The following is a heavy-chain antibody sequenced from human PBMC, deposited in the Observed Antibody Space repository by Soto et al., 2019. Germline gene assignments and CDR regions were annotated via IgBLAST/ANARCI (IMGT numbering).Heavy chain of an antibody. Sequence: ESGGGVVQPGRSLRLSCAASGFTFSSYAMHWVRQAPGKGLEWVAVISYDGSNKYYADSVKGRFTISRDNSKNTLYLQMNSLRAEDTAVYYGARGGLLPYYGIDVWGQGTTVTVSS. CDR3: ARGGLLPYYGIDV. CDR2: ISYDGSNK. J-gene: IGHJ6*02. CDR1: GFTFSSYA. D-gene: IGHD2-21*02. V-gene: IGHV3-30-3*01.